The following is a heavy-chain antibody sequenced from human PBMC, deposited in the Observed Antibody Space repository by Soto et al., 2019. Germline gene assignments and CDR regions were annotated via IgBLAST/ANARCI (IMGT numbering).Heavy chain of an antibody. V-gene: IGHV1-69*12. CDR2: IIPIFGTA. CDR3: ARDGGVXDYSPFDY. CDR1: GGTFSSYA. J-gene: IGHJ4*02. Sequence: QVQLVQSGAEVKKPGSSVKVSCKASGGTFSSYAISWVRXXXXXXXXWMGGIIPIFGTANYAQKFQGRVTITADEXTXTAYXEXSXXXSXXXAXYYCARDGGVXDYSPFDYWGQGTLVTVSS. D-gene: IGHD4-4*01.